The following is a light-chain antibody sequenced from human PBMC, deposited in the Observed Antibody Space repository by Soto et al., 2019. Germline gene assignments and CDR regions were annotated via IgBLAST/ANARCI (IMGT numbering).Light chain of an antibody. Sequence: DIVMTQSPDSLAVSLGERATINCKSSQSVLYSSNNNNYLAWYQQKPGQPSKLLIYWASTRESGVPDRFSGSGSGTDFTLTISSLQAEDVAVYYCQQYYSTPWTFGQGTKVEIK. CDR1: QSVLYSSNNNNY. J-gene: IGKJ1*01. V-gene: IGKV4-1*01. CDR2: WAS. CDR3: QQYYSTPWT.